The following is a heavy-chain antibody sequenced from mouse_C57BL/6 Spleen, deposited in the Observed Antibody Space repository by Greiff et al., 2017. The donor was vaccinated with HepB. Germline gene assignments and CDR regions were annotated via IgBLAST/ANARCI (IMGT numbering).Heavy chain of an antibody. CDR2: IYPGSGST. Sequence: QVQLKQPGAELVKPGASVKMSCKASGYTFTSYWITWVKQRPGQCLEWIGDIYPGSGSTNYNEKFKSKATLTVDTSSSTAYMQLSSLTSEDSAVYYCARGDYDPFFAYWGQGTLVTVSA. V-gene: IGHV1-55*01. J-gene: IGHJ3*01. CDR1: GYTFTSYW. D-gene: IGHD2-4*01. CDR3: ARGDYDPFFAY.